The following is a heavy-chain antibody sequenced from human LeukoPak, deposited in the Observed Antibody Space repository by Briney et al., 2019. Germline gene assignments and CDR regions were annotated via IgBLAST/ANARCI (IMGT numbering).Heavy chain of an antibody. J-gene: IGHJ6*04. CDR3: AELGITMIGGV. CDR2: IYSGGST. V-gene: IGHV3-66*01. CDR1: RFTVSSNY. Sequence: GGSLRLSCAASRFTVSSNYMTWVRQAAGKGLEWVSVIYSGGSTYYADSVKGRFTISRDNAKNSLYLQMNSLRAEDTAVYYCAELGITMIGGVWGKGTAVTISS. D-gene: IGHD3-10*02.